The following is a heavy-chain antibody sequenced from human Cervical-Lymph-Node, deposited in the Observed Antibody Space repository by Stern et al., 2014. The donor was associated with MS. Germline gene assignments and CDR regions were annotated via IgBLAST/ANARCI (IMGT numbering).Heavy chain of an antibody. CDR2: ISSSGSFI. CDR3: ARVNEGFWYLDL. Sequence: EVQLVDSGGGLVKPGGSLRLSCAASGFTFRSYSMNWVRQAPWKGLEWVSSISSSGSFIYYADSVKGRFTISRDNAKNSLYLQMNSLRAEDTALYYCARVNEGFWYLDLWGRGTLVTASS. V-gene: IGHV3-21*01. J-gene: IGHJ2*01. CDR1: GFTFRSYS.